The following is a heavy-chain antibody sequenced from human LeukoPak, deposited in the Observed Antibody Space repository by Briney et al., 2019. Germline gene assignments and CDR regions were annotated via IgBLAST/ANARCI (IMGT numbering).Heavy chain of an antibody. J-gene: IGHJ6*02. CDR1: GFTFRKHY. Sequence: PGGSLRLSCAASGFTFRKHYMSWIRQAPGRGPEGVAYIGASGSTRYYRDSVNGRFTISRDNAKNSLHLQMNSLTAEDTAVYYCAKDLREWYYDPNGNYFSYGMDVWGQGTTVVVSS. D-gene: IGHD3-16*01. CDR3: AKDLREWYYDPNGNYFSYGMDV. CDR2: IGASGSTR. V-gene: IGHV3-11*01.